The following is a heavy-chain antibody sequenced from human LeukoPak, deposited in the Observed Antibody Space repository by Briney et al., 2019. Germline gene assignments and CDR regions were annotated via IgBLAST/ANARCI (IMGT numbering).Heavy chain of an antibody. CDR1: GYTFTGYY. J-gene: IGHJ4*02. CDR3: AKDPPYYYDTKGVFDY. Sequence: SCKASGYTFTGYYMHWVRQAPGKGMEWVAVISYDGSNKYYADSVKGRFTISRDNSKNTLYLQMNSLRAEDTAVYYCAKDPPYYYDTKGVFDYWGQGTLVTVSS. D-gene: IGHD3-22*01. V-gene: IGHV3-30*18. CDR2: ISYDGSNK.